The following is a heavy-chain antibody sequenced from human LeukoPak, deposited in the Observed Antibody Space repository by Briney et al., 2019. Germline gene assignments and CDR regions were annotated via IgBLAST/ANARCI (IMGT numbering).Heavy chain of an antibody. CDR3: ASSITIFGAAFFY. CDR1: GYSFTSYW. Sequence: GESLKISCKGSGYSFTSYWIGWVRQMPGKGLEWMGIIYPGDSDTRYSPSFQGQVTISADKSISTAYLQWSSLKASETAMYYCASSITIFGAAFFYWGQGTLVTVSS. J-gene: IGHJ4*02. D-gene: IGHD3-3*01. V-gene: IGHV5-51*01. CDR2: IYPGDSDT.